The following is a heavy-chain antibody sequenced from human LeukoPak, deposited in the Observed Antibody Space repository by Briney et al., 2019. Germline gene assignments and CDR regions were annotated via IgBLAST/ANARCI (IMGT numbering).Heavy chain of an antibody. D-gene: IGHD3-3*01. Sequence: GGSLRLSCEASGFIFSSYGIHWVRQAPGQGLEWVAFIRSDGSDKYYRDSVKGRFTISRDTSKNTLLLQMNSLRGDDTALYFCARRLSLRFDAFAVWGPGTVVTVSS. CDR3: ARRLSLRFDAFAV. J-gene: IGHJ3*01. V-gene: IGHV3-30*02. CDR2: IRSDGSDK. CDR1: GFIFSSYG.